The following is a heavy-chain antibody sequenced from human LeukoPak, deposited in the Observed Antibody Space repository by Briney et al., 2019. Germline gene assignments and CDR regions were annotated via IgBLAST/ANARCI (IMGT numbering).Heavy chain of an antibody. CDR3: AKGGGFGKYYFDY. J-gene: IGHJ4*02. D-gene: IGHD3-16*01. CDR1: GFTFSSYG. CDR2: IWYDGSNK. V-gene: IGHV3-33*06. Sequence: PGGSLRLSCAASGFTFSSYGMYWVRQAPGKGLEWVAVIWYDGSNKYYADSVKGRFTISRDTSENMVFLQMNSLRAEDTAVYYCAKGGGFGKYYFDYWGQGTLVTVSS.